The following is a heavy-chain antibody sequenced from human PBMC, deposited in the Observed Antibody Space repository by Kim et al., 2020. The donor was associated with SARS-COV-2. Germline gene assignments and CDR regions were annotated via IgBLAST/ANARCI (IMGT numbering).Heavy chain of an antibody. Sequence: SVKGRVTISRDNAKNSLYLQMNRLRAEDTALYYCAKETTSLYYYYYGMDVWGQGTTVTVSS. J-gene: IGHJ6*02. CDR3: AKETTSLYYYYYGMDV. V-gene: IGHV3-9*01. D-gene: IGHD4-17*01.